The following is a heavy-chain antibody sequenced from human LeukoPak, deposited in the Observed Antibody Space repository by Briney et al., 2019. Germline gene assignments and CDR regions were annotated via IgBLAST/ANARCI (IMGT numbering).Heavy chain of an antibody. CDR3: ASGSYYFDY. CDR2: IYYTGST. D-gene: IGHD1-26*01. V-gene: IGHV4-61*01. J-gene: IGHJ4*02. CDR1: GGSVSSGSYY. Sequence: SETLSLTCTVSGGSVSSGSYYWSWIRQPPGKGLDWIGYIYYTGSTKYNPSLKSRATISVDTSKKQFSLKLSSVTAADTAVYYCASGSYYFDYWGQGTLVTVSS.